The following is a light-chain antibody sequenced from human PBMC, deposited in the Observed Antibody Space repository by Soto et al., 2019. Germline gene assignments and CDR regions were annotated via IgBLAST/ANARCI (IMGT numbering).Light chain of an antibody. CDR2: AAS. CDR3: QESYSSPMST. CDR1: QSITSY. J-gene: IGKJ2*01. Sequence: DIQMTQSPPSLAASVGDRVTITCRASQSITSYLNWYQQKPGKAPKLLIFAASSLHTGVPSRFSGSGSGTDFTLTISSLQPEDFATYYCQESYSSPMSTFGQGTKLEIK. V-gene: IGKV1-39*01.